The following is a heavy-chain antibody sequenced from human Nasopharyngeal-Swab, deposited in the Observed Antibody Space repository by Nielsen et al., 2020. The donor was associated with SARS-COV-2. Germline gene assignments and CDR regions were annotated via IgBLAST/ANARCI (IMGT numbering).Heavy chain of an antibody. Sequence: GGSLRLSCAASGFTFSSYAMNWVRQAPGKGLEWVSIVTGNGMNTYYADSVKGRFTISRDNSKNTLYLQMNSLRAEDTAEYYCAKDRAASAFDIWGQGTMVTVPS. V-gene: IGHV3-23*01. D-gene: IGHD2-15*01. CDR1: GFTFSSYA. CDR2: VTGNGMNT. J-gene: IGHJ3*02. CDR3: AKDRAASAFDI.